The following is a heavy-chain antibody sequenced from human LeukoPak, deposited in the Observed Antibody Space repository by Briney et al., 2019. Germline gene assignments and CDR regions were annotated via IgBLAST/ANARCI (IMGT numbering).Heavy chain of an antibody. CDR2: IITIFGTA. CDR3: ATGVLGYCSGGSCYAWFDP. V-gene: IGHV1-69*13. D-gene: IGHD2-15*01. J-gene: IGHJ5*02. CDR1: GGTFSSYA. Sequence: SVKVSCKASGGTFSSYAISWVRQAPGQGLEWMGGIITIFGTANYAQKFQGRVTITADESTSTAYMELSSLRSEDTAVYYCATGVLGYCSGGSCYAWFDPWGQGTLVTVSS.